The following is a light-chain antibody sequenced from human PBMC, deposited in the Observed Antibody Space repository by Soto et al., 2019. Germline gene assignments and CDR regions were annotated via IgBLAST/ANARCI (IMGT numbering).Light chain of an antibody. J-gene: IGKJ4*01. CDR3: QQRSNWPLT. V-gene: IGKV3D-20*02. CDR1: QSFSNNY. CDR2: GAS. Sequence: EIVLTQSPGTLSLSPGERATLSCRASQSFSNNYLAWYQQKPGQAPRLLIYGASSRATGIPDRFSGSGSGTDFTLTISRLEPEDFAVYYCQQRSNWPLTFGGGTKVDIK.